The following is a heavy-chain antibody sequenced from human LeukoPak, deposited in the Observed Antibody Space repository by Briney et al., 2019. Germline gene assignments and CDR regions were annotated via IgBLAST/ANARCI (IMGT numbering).Heavy chain of an antibody. CDR3: AKRGNPAVGHHYLDV. Sequence: GGSLRLSCAASGFTFSYYDMSWVRQAPGNGLEWVASITLSGGSRFYADCVKGRFTISRDNSKNTLYLQMNSLSAEETAVYYCAKRGNPAVGHHYLDVWGKGTTVSVSS. V-gene: IGHV3-23*01. CDR2: ITLSGGSR. J-gene: IGHJ6*03. CDR1: GFTFSYYD. D-gene: IGHD2-2*01.